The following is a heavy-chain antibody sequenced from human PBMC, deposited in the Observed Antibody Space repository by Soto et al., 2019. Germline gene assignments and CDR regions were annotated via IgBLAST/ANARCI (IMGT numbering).Heavy chain of an antibody. CDR1: GFTFSSYA. CDR2: IYSGGST. D-gene: IGHD5-12*01. J-gene: IGHJ4*02. V-gene: IGHV3-66*01. CDR3: ARGLYSGWHYFDY. Sequence: QPGGSLRLSCAASGFTFSSYAMSWVRQAPGKGLEWVSVIYSGGSTYYADSVKGRFTISRDNSKNTLYLQMNSLRAEDTAVYYCARGLYSGWHYFDYWGQGTLVTVSS.